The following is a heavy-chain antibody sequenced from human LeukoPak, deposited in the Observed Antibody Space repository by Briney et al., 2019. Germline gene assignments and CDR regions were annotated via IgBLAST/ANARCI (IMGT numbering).Heavy chain of an antibody. Sequence: PSETLSLTCTVSGGSISSSSYYWGWFRQPPGKGLEWIGSIYYSGSTDYNSSLKSRVTISVDTSKNQFSLKLSSVTAADTAVYYCARDLPYCSSTSCYVLGEGDKYYYYMDVWGKGTTVTVSS. CDR3: ARDLPYCSSTSCYVLGEGDKYYYYMDV. CDR2: IYYSGST. V-gene: IGHV4-39*07. CDR1: GGSISSSSYY. D-gene: IGHD2-2*01. J-gene: IGHJ6*03.